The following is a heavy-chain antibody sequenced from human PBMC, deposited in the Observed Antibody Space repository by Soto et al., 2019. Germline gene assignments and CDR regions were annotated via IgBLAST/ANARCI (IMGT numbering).Heavy chain of an antibody. D-gene: IGHD2-2*01. CDR1: GFTFSSYG. Sequence: QVQLVESGGGVVQPGRSLRLSCAASGFTFSSYGMHWVRQAPGKGLEWVAVIWYDGSNKYYADSVKGRFTISRDNSKNTLYLQMNSLRAEDTAVYYCARGPVSPAAIWFDPWGQGTLVTVSS. V-gene: IGHV3-33*01. CDR2: IWYDGSNK. J-gene: IGHJ5*02. CDR3: ARGPVSPAAIWFDP.